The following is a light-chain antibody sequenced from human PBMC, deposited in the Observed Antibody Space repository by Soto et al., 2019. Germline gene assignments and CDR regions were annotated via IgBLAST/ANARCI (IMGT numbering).Light chain of an antibody. Sequence: EIVMTQSPATLSLSPGERATLSSRASESVSSNLAWYQQKPGQAPRLLIYGASTRATGIPDRISGSGSGTEFTLTISSLQSEDFAVYYCQQYNSWPPITFGQGTRLEI. CDR1: ESVSSN. V-gene: IGKV3-15*01. CDR3: QQYNSWPPIT. J-gene: IGKJ5*01. CDR2: GAS.